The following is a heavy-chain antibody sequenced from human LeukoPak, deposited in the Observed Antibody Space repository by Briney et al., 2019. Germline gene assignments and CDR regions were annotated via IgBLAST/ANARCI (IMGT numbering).Heavy chain of an antibody. V-gene: IGHV4-4*07. CDR1: GGSINSHW. Sequence: PSETLSLTCSVSGGSINSHWWSWIRQPAGKGLEFIGRIYTTGMTNYNPSLKSRVSMSVDTSQNQFSLELRPVTAADTAVYFCARAGYTISSYRFDYWGQGALVTVSS. J-gene: IGHJ4*02. CDR3: ARAGYTISSYRFDY. D-gene: IGHD3-16*02. CDR2: IYTTGMT.